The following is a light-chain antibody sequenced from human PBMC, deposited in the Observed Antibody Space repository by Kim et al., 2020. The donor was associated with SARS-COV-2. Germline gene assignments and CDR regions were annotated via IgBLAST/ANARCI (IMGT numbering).Light chain of an antibody. J-gene: IGKJ4*01. CDR1: QRISTY. CDR3: QQSFTTPLLT. V-gene: IGKV1-39*01. CDR2: AAS. Sequence: SVGDRVTITCRASQRISTYLNCYQQQPGKAPRLLIYAASSLQSGVPSRFSGSGSGTDFTLTINSLQPEDFATYYCQQSFTTPLLTFGGGTKVDIK.